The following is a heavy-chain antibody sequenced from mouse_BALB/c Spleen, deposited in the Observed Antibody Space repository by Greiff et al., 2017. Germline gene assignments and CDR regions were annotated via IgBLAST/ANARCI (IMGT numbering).Heavy chain of an antibody. V-gene: IGHV5-4*02. CDR2: ISDGGSYT. J-gene: IGHJ4*01. CDR3: ARGPFYGSSLYYAMDY. CDR1: GFTFSDYY. Sequence: EVKLVESGGGLVKPGGSLKLSCAASGFTFSDYYMYWVRQTPEKRLEWVATISDGGSYTYYPDSVKGRFTISRDNAKNNLYLQMSSLKSEDTAMYYCARGPFYGSSLYYAMDYWGQGTSVTVSS. D-gene: IGHD1-1*01.